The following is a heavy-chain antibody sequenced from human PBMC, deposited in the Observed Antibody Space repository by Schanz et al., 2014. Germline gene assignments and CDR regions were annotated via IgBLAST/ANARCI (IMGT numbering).Heavy chain of an antibody. J-gene: IGHJ4*02. CDR2: LNFDETYT. CDR3: ARGGADSAMAHEY. Sequence: EVQVVESGGGLVQPGGSLRLSCAASGFSFVDAWMSWVRQAPGKGLEWVSRLNFDETYTSYADSVKGRFTISRDNAKNTVYLQMTSLRVEDTAVYYCARGGADSAMAHEYWGRGTLVTVSS. V-gene: IGHV3-74*02. CDR1: GFSFVDAW. D-gene: IGHD5-18*01.